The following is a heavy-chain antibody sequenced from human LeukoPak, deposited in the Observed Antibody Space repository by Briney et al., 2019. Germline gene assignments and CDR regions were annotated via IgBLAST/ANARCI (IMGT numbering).Heavy chain of an antibody. CDR1: GYTFTSYD. D-gene: IGHD6-13*01. J-gene: IGHJ5*02. Sequence: ASVKVSCKASGYTFTSYDINWVRQATGQGLEWMGWMNPNSGNTAYAQKFQGRVTITRNTSISTAYMELSSLRSEDTAVYYCARGARAPRAAAGRPFWFDPWGQGTLVAVSS. V-gene: IGHV1-8*03. CDR3: ARGARAPRAAAGRPFWFDP. CDR2: MNPNSGNT.